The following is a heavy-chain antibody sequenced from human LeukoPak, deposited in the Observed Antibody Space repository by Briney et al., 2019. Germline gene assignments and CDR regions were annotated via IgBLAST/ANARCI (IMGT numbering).Heavy chain of an antibody. J-gene: IGHJ3*02. D-gene: IGHD1-26*01. CDR3: AKDIRSVGATPAFDI. CDR1: GFTFSSYW. V-gene: IGHV3-7*03. Sequence: PGGSLRLSCAASGFTFSSYWMSWVRQAPGKGLEWVANIKQDGSERYYVDSVKGRFTISRDNAKNSLYLQMNSLRAEDTALYYCAKDIRSVGATPAFDIWGQGTMVTVSS. CDR2: IKQDGSER.